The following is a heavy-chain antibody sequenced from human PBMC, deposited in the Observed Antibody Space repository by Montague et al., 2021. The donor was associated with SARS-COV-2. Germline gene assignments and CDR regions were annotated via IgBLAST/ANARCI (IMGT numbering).Heavy chain of an antibody. CDR3: ARGGKVDDAYYLSTTFGVVFWGCFGY. V-gene: IGHV3-30*04. J-gene: IGHJ4*02. Sequence: SLRLSCAASGFTFSSYAMHWVRQAPGKGLEWVAVISYDGSNKYYADSVKGRFTISRDNSKNTLYLQMNSLRAEDTAVYYCARGGKVDDAYYLSTTFGVVFWGCFGYWGQGTLVTVSS. D-gene: IGHD3-3*01. CDR2: ISYDGSNK. CDR1: GFTFSSYA.